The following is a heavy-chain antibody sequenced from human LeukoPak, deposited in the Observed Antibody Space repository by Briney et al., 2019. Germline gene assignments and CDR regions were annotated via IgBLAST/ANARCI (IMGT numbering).Heavy chain of an antibody. CDR3: STLMAVPGVDC. V-gene: IGHV3-15*01. Sequence: GGSLRLSCAASGFAFINAWMSWVRQAPGRGLGWVGRIKRKSDGETTDYAAPVRGRFSISRDDSTNTLYLQMNSLKTEDTAVYYCSTLMAVPGVDCWGQGTLVTVSS. J-gene: IGHJ4*02. CDR2: IKRKSDGETT. CDR1: GFAFINAW. D-gene: IGHD6-19*01.